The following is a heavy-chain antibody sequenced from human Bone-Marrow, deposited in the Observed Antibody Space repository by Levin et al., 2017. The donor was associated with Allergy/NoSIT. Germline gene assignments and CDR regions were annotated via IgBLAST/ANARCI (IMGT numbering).Heavy chain of an antibody. D-gene: IGHD7-27*01. CDR3: TNGLTGEAS. CDR1: GFTFSNYW. CDR2: IKPDGTGA. J-gene: IGHJ5*02. Sequence: SCTASGFTFSNYWMHWVRQVPGKGLMFVSIIKPDGTGANYADSVKGRFTISIDNNKNTVFLQMNNLRVEDTAVYYCTNGLTGEASWGRGTLVSVSS. V-gene: IGHV3-74*01.